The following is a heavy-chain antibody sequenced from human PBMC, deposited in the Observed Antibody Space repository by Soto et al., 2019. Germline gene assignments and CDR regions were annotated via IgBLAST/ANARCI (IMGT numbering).Heavy chain of an antibody. CDR3: ARGQVGATYFDY. V-gene: IGHV4-34*01. Sequence: QVQLQQWGAGLLKPSETLSLTCAVYGGSFSGYYWSWIRQPPGKGLEWIGEINHSGSTNYNPSLKSRVTISVDTSKNQFSLQLSSVTAADTAVYYCARGQVGATYFDYWGQGTLVTVSS. CDR2: INHSGST. D-gene: IGHD1-26*01. J-gene: IGHJ4*02. CDR1: GGSFSGYY.